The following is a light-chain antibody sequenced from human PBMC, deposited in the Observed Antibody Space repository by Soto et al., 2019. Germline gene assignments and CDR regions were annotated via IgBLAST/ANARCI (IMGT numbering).Light chain of an antibody. CDR3: AAWDDSLSGVV. J-gene: IGLJ2*01. CDR2: RNN. V-gene: IGLV1-47*01. Sequence: QSVRTQPPSASGTPGQRVTNSCSGSSSNIGSNYVYWYQQLPGTAPKLLIYRNNQRPSGVPDRFSGSKSGTSASLAISGLRSEDEADYYCAAWDDSLSGVVFGGATKVTVL. CDR1: SSNIGSNY.